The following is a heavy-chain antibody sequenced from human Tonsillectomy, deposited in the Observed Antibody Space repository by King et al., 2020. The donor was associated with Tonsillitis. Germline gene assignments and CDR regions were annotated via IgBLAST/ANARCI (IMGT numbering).Heavy chain of an antibody. V-gene: IGHV3-48*01. CDR2: IRSSSNLI. J-gene: IGHJ4*02. D-gene: IGHD2-2*02. Sequence: LQLVQSGGGLVQPGGSLRLSCAASGFSFSTYSMNWVRQAPGKGLEWVSYIRSSSNLIYYAYSVKGRFTISRDNAKNSLFLEMNNLRAEDTAVYYCVRETRIPRSYHFDYWGQGTLVTVSS. CDR3: VRETRIPRSYHFDY. CDR1: GFSFSTYS.